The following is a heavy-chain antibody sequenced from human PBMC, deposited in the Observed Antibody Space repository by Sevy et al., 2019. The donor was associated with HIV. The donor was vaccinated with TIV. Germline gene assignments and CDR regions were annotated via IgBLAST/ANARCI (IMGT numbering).Heavy chain of an antibody. V-gene: IGHV3-23*01. CDR3: AKDRGGELGDAFDI. J-gene: IGHJ3*02. CDR2: MSGSGGST. Sequence: GGSLRLSCAASGFTFSSYAMSWVRQAPGKGLEWVSGMSGSGGSTYYADSVKGRFAISRDNSKNTLYLQMNSLRAEGTAVYDGAKDRGGELGDAFDIWGQGTMVTVSS. CDR1: GFTFSSYA. D-gene: IGHD3-10*01.